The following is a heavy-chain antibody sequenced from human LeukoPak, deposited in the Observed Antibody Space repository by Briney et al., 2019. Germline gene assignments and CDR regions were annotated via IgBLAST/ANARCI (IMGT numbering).Heavy chain of an antibody. V-gene: IGHV3-64D*06. J-gene: IGHJ4*02. CDR1: GFTFSTYV. Sequence: GGSLRLSCSVSGFTFSTYVMHCVRQPPGKGMEYVSAISSNGDNTYYADSVKGRFTISRDNSKNTLYLQMSSPRADDTAVYYCVRGTGYWGQGTLVTVSS. CDR3: VRGTGY. CDR2: ISSNGDNT.